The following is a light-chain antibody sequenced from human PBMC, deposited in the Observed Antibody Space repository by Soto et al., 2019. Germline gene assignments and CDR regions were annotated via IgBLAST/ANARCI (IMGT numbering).Light chain of an antibody. Sequence: QSVLTQPPSASGSPGQSVTISCTGTSSDVGGYNSVSWCQQYPGEAPKLMIYEVSKRPSGVPDRFSGSKSGNTASLTVSGLQAEDEADYYCSSYAGSNKAVVFGGGTQLTVL. J-gene: IGLJ2*01. CDR2: EVS. CDR1: SSDVGGYNS. V-gene: IGLV2-8*01. CDR3: SSYAGSNKAVV.